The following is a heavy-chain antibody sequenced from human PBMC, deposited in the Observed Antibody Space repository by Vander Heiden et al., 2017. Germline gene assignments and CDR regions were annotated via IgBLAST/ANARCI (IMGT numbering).Heavy chain of an antibody. CDR1: GFTFSNAW. Sequence: EVQLVESGGGLVKPGGSLRLSCAASGFTFSNAWMNWVRQAPGKGLEWVGRIKSKTDGGTTDYAAPVKGRFTISRDDSKNTLYLQMNSLKTEDTAVYYCTTAYRVATRNWFDPWGHGTLVTVSS. D-gene: IGHD5-12*01. CDR2: IKSKTDGGTT. J-gene: IGHJ5*02. CDR3: TTAYRVATRNWFDP. V-gene: IGHV3-15*07.